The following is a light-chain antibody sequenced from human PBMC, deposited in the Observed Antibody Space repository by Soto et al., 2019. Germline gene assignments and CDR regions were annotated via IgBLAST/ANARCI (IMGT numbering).Light chain of an antibody. V-gene: IGKV3-20*01. CDR2: GAS. J-gene: IGKJ4*01. Sequence: EIVFTQSSGTLSLYPRESANLSCTDNQNVSSSYLPWYQHKPSQDPRLLIYGASSRATGIPDRFSGSGSGTDFTLTISRLEPEDFAVYYCQQYGSSPLTFGGGTKVDIK. CDR1: QNVSSSY. CDR3: QQYGSSPLT.